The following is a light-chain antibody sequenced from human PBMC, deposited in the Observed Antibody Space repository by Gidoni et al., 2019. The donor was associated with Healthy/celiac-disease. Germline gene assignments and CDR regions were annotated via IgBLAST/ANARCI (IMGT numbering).Light chain of an antibody. J-gene: IGLJ1*01. CDR1: SIDVGGYNY. CDR3: SSYTSSSDV. V-gene: IGLV2-14*01. Sequence: QSALTQPASVSGSPGQSITISCTGTSIDVGGYNYVSWYQQHPGKAPKLMIYEVSNRPSGVSNRFSGSKSGNTASLTISGLQAEDEADYYCSSYTSSSDVFGTGTKVTVL. CDR2: EVS.